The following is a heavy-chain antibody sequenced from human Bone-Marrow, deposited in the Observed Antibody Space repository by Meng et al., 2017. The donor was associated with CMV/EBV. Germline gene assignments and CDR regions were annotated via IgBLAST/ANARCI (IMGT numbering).Heavy chain of an antibody. CDR1: GFTFNSYW. J-gene: IGHJ4*02. D-gene: IGHD1-26*01. CDR3: ARVLTGSTKGFDY. Sequence: GGSLRLSCAASGFTFNSYWLHWVRQAPGKGLVWVSRINSDGGSTSYADSVKGRFTISRDNAKNTLYLQMNSLRAEDTAVYYCARVLTGSTKGFDYWGQGTLVTVYS. V-gene: IGHV3-74*01. CDR2: INSDGGST.